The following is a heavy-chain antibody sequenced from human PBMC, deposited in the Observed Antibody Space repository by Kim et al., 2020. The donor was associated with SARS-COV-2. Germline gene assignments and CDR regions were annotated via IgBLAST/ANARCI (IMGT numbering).Heavy chain of an antibody. Sequence: YTPSLQSHVTISTNNSISTAYLQWSSLKASDTAIYFCAREIQLWSQYYFDYWGQGTLVTVSS. J-gene: IGHJ4*02. CDR3: AREIQLWSQYYFDY. V-gene: IGHV5-10-1*01. D-gene: IGHD5-18*01.